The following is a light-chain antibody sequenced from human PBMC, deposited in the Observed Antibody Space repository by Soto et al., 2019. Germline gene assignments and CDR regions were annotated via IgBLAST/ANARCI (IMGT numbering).Light chain of an antibody. J-gene: IGLJ2*01. CDR2: EGT. Sequence: QSALTQPASVSGSPGQSITISCTGTSSDIGRYKFVSWFQQHPGKAPKIMIFEGTNRPSGVSNRFSGSKSGNTASLTISGLQAEDEAIYFCSSSTNTNTLVIFGGGTKLTVL. CDR1: SSDIGRYKF. V-gene: IGLV2-14*01. CDR3: SSSTNTNTLVI.